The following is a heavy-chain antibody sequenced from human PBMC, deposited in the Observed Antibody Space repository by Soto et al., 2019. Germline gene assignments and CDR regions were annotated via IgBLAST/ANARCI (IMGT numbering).Heavy chain of an antibody. Sequence: QVQLVQSGAEVKKPGASVKVSCKASGYTFTSYGISWVRQAPGQGLDWMGWISAYNGNTNYAQKLQGRVTMTTDTSTSTAYMELRSLRSDDTAVYYCARDHDFWSGPTQHNWFDPWGQGTLVTVSS. CDR3: ARDHDFWSGPTQHNWFDP. D-gene: IGHD3-3*01. CDR2: ISAYNGNT. J-gene: IGHJ5*02. CDR1: GYTFTSYG. V-gene: IGHV1-18*01.